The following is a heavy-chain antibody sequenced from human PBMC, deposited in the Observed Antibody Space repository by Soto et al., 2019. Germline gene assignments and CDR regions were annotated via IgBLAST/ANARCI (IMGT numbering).Heavy chain of an antibody. CDR2: IWYDGSNK. CDR3: ARWGIAAGDY. D-gene: IGHD6-13*01. J-gene: IGHJ4*02. V-gene: IGHV3-33*01. CDR1: GFTFSSYG. Sequence: QVQLVESGGGVVQPGRSLRLSCAASGFTFSSYGMHWVRQAPGKGLEWVAVIWYDGSNKYYADSVKGRFTISRDNSTNTPYLQMNSLRAEDTAVYYCARWGIAAGDYWGQGTLVTVSS.